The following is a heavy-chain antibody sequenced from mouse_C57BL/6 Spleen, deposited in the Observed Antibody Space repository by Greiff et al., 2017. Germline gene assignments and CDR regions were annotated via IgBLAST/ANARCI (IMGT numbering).Heavy chain of an antibody. CDR1: GYTFTNYW. CDR3: ARQEGYGYAMDY. D-gene: IGHD2-2*01. CDR2: IYPGGGCT. Sequence: QVQLQQSGAELVRPGTSVKMSCKASGYTFTNYWIGWAKQRPGHGLEWIGDIYPGGGCTNYNEKFKGKATVTADKSSSTAYMQFSSLTSEDSAVYYCARQEGYGYAMDYWGQGTSVTVSS. V-gene: IGHV1-63*01. J-gene: IGHJ4*01.